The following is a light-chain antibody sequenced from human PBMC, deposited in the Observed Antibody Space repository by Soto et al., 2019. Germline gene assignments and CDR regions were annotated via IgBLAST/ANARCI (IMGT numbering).Light chain of an antibody. J-gene: IGKJ4*01. V-gene: IGKV2-28*01. CDR2: LGS. Sequence: DIVMTQSPLSLPVTPGEPASISCRSSQSLLHRNGYNYLDWYLQKPGQSPQLLIYLGSNRASGVPDRFSGSGSGTDFTLKISRVEAEDVGDYYCMQALQTPLTFGGGTKVEIK. CDR3: MQALQTPLT. CDR1: QSLLHRNGYNY.